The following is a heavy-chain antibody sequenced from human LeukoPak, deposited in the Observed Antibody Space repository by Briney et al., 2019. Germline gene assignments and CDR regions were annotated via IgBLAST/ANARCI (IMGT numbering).Heavy chain of an antibody. CDR3: AKNPTPSDAFDI. CDR1: GFTFSSYG. J-gene: IGHJ3*02. D-gene: IGHD2-15*01. V-gene: IGHV3-23*01. Sequence: GGSLRLSCAASGFTFSSYGMSWVRQAPGKGLEWVSAISGSGGSTYYADSVKGRFTISRDNSKNTLYLQMNSLRAEDTAVYYCAKNPTPSDAFDIWGQGTMVTVSS. CDR2: ISGSGGST.